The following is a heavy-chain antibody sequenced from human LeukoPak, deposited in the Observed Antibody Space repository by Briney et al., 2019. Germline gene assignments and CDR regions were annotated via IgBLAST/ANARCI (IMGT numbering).Heavy chain of an antibody. CDR1: GFTFSSYS. D-gene: IGHD2-2*01. CDR3: AKDLPAAVD. V-gene: IGHV3-21*01. CDR2: ISRDSTDI. J-gene: IGHJ4*02. Sequence: GGSLRLSCAASGFTFSSYSMSWVRQAPGKGLGWVSFISRDSTDIYHADSVKGRFTISRDNAKNSLYLQMNNLRAEDTAIYYCAKDLPAAVDWGQGTLVTVSS.